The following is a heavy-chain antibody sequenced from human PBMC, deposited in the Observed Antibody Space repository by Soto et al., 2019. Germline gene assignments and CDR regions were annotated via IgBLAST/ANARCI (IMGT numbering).Heavy chain of an antibody. Sequence: TLSLTCAVSGVSISSNHWWGWFRQPPGKGLEWIGEVFDSGYTRYNPSLKSRVTISVDRSKKQFSLKLSSLTAADTAVYYCARVMEGGPYSWFDPWGQGTLVTVSS. D-gene: IGHD2-8*01. CDR1: GVSISSNHW. CDR2: VFDSGYT. CDR3: ARVMEGGPYSWFDP. V-gene: IGHV4-4*02. J-gene: IGHJ5*02.